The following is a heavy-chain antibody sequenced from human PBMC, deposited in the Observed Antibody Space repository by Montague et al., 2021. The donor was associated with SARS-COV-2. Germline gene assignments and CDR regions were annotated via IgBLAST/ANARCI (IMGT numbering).Heavy chain of an antibody. CDR3: ARGHLSVSMIVVVFTSASYYFDY. J-gene: IGHJ4*02. CDR2: ISQSGRT. Sequence: SETLSLTCAVYGGSFGDDHWSWIRQPPGKGLEWIGHISQSGRTNXNPSLKSRVTISVDTSKNQFSLKLTSVTAADTGLYFCARGHLSVSMIVVVFTSASYYFDYWGQGAQVTVSS. V-gene: IGHV4-34*01. CDR1: GGSFGDDH. D-gene: IGHD3-22*01.